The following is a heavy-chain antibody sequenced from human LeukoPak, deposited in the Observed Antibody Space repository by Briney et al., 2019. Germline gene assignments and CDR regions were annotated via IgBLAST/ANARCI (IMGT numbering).Heavy chain of an antibody. V-gene: IGHV5-51*01. CDR2: IYPADSST. CDR3: ARLQGDYYYMDV. D-gene: IGHD3-10*01. Sequence: GESLKISCKASGYSFTTYWIGWVRQAPGKGLEWMGIIYPADSSTEYSPSFQGQVTISVDKSVNTAYLQWSSLKASDTAMYYCARLQGDYYYMDVWGKGTTVTVSS. J-gene: IGHJ6*03. CDR1: GYSFTTYW.